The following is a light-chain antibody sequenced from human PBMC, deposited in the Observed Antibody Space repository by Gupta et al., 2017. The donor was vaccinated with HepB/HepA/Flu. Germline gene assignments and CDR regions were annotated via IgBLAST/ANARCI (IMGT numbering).Light chain of an antibody. CDR1: SSNIGSGS. Sequence: QSVLTQPPSVYATPGQKVTISCSGSSSNIGSGSVSWYQQVPGTAPKLVIYENNKRPSGIPDRFSGSKSGTSATLGITGLQTGDEADYYCGTWAGSVSGFVFGTGTKVTVL. CDR3: GTWAGSVSGFV. V-gene: IGLV1-51*01. J-gene: IGLJ1*01. CDR2: ENN.